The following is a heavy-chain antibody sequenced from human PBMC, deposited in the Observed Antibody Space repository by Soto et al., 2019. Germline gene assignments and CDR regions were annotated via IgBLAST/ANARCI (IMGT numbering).Heavy chain of an antibody. CDR2: IYWDDDK. CDR3: AHTGCYDDAAAFDY. CDR1: GFSLSTSGVG. J-gene: IGHJ4*02. V-gene: IGHV2-5*02. Sequence: QITLKESGPTLVKPTQTLTLTCTFSGFSLSTSGVGVGWIRQPTGKALEWLALIYWDDDKSYSPSLKSRLTIAKDTTKSQVLLTLPDMDPVDNPTYYCAHTGCYDDAAAFDYWGQGTPVTVSS. D-gene: IGHD5-12*01.